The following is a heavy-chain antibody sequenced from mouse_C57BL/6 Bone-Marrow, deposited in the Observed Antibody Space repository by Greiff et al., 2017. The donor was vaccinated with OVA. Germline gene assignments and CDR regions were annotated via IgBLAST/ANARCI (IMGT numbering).Heavy chain of an antibody. CDR2: IDPNSGGT. Sequence: QVQLQQPGAELVKPGASVKLSCKASGYTFTSYWMNWVQQRPGRGLEGSGRIDPNSGGTKYNEKFKSKATLTVDKPSSTAYMQLSSLPSDDSAVYYCASVGNSPYWYFGVWGTGTTVTVSS. V-gene: IGHV1-72*01. CDR1: GYTFTSYW. J-gene: IGHJ1*03. D-gene: IGHD1-1*01. CDR3: ASVGNSPYWYFGV.